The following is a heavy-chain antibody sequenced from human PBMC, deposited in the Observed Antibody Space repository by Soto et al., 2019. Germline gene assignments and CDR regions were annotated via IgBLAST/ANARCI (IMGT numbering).Heavy chain of an antibody. CDR3: GDLVALQN. V-gene: IGHV3-21*04. J-gene: IGHJ4*02. CDR2: ISGSSSYI. D-gene: IGHD5-12*01. Sequence: PGGSLRLSCAASGFTFSNYSMNWVRQAPGKGLEWVSSISGSSSYIYYADSVKGRFTISKDNSKNTLYLQMNSLRAEDTAVYYCGDLVALQNWGQGTLVTVSS. CDR1: GFTFSNYS.